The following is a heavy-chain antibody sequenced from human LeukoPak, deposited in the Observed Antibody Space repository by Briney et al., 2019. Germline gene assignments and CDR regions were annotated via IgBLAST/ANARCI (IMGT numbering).Heavy chain of an antibody. Sequence: GGSLRLSCAASEFMFSKYAMSWVRQAPGKGLEWVSAVSASADSTYYADSVKGRFIISRDNSKNTLFLQMNSLRAEDTAVYYCARDSYYDFWSGYLPYEDYWGQGTLVTVSS. J-gene: IGHJ4*02. V-gene: IGHV3-23*01. CDR3: ARDSYYDFWSGYLPYEDY. CDR2: VSASADST. CDR1: EFMFSKYA. D-gene: IGHD3-3*01.